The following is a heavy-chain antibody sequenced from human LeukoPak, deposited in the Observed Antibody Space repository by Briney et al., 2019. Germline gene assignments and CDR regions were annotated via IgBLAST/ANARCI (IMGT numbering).Heavy chain of an antibody. D-gene: IGHD3-22*01. V-gene: IGHV3-23*01. CDR1: GFTFINYA. CDR3: AKCLTYYYDSSGYYYYYMDV. CDR2: IGGSGGTT. Sequence: GGSLRLSCAASGFTFINYAMSWVRQAPGKGLEWVSAIGGSGGTTYYADSVKGRFTISRDNSKNTLYLQMYSLRAEDTAVYYCAKCLTYYYDSSGYYYYYMDVWGKGTTVTVSS. J-gene: IGHJ6*03.